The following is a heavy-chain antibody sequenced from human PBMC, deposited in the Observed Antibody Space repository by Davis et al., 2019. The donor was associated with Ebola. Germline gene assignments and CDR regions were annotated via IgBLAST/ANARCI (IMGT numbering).Heavy chain of an antibody. CDR3: ARDHIVELTNKFDY. V-gene: IGHV3-30*19. J-gene: IGHJ4*02. CDR1: GFSFDAYA. CDR2: ISFDGGKK. Sequence: PGGSLRLSCEASGFSFDAYAMHWVRQAPGKGLEWVSSISFDGGKKYYADSVKGRFTISRDNSKNTLYLQMDSLIPEDTAVYYCARDHIVELTNKFDYWGQGTLVTVSS. D-gene: IGHD2-21*02.